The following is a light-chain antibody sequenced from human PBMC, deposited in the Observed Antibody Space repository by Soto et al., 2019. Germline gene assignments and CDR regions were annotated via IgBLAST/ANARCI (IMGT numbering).Light chain of an antibody. CDR3: AAWDDSLRGYV. CDR2: SNS. J-gene: IGLJ1*01. Sequence: QSVMTQPPSASGTPGQRVTISCSGSSSNIGSNYVYWYQQLPGTVPKLLIYSNSQRPSGVPERFSGSKSGTSASLAITGLRSDDEADYYCAAWDDSLRGYVFATGTKLTVL. V-gene: IGLV1-47*02. CDR1: SSNIGSNY.